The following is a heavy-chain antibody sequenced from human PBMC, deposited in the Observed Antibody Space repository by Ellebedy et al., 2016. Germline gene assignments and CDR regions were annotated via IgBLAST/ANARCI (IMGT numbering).Heavy chain of an antibody. CDR2: VSGGGDST. V-gene: IGHV3-23*01. Sequence: GGSLRLXCVASGFTFRNFFMSWVRQAPGKGLEWVSSVSGGGDSTYVADSVKGRFTISRDNFKDTLYLQMNSLRADDTAVYHCRQGHYADYWGQGTLVTVSS. CDR3: RQGHYADY. CDR1: GFTFRNFF. J-gene: IGHJ4*02.